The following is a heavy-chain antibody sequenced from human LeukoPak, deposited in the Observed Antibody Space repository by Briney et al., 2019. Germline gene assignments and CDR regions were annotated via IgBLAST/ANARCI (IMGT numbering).Heavy chain of an antibody. V-gene: IGHV3-74*01. CDR1: GFTVSSNY. J-gene: IGHJ4*02. Sequence: GGSLRLSCAASGFTVSSNYMSWVRQAPGKGLVWVSRLNSDGSSTSYADSVKGRFTISRDNAKNTLYLQMNSLGAEDTAVYYCARNFDYWGQGTLVTVSS. CDR3: ARNFDY. CDR2: LNSDGSST.